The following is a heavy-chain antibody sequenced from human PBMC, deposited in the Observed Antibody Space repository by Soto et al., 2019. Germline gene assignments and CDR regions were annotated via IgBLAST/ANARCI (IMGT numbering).Heavy chain of an antibody. CDR2: INPNSGGT. D-gene: IGHD3-22*01. CDR3: ARGTGYYESSGYYLDAFDI. V-gene: IGHV1-2*04. Sequence: ASVKVSCKASGYTFTGYYMHWVRQAPGQGLEWMGWINPNSGGTNYAQKFQGWVTMARDTSISTAYMELSRLRSDDTAVYYCARGTGYYESSGYYLDAFDIWGQGTMVSVSS. J-gene: IGHJ3*02. CDR1: GYTFTGYY.